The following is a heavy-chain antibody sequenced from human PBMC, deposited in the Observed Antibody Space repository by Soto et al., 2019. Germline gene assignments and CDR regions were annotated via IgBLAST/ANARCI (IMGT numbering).Heavy chain of an antibody. CDR2: LNEDGRVK. CDR3: ASDRNYHILTGYYDAFDI. D-gene: IGHD3-9*01. J-gene: IGHJ3*02. CDR1: GFTFSTYW. Sequence: PGGSLRLSCAASGFTFSTYWLTWVRQAPGTGLEWVANLNEDGRVKNYVESVKGRFIISRDNAKNSLSLQMNSLRAEDTAVYYCASDRNYHILTGYYDAFDIWGQGTMVTVSS. V-gene: IGHV3-7*05.